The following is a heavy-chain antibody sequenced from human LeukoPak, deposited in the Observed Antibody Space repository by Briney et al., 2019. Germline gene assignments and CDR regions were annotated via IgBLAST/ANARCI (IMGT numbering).Heavy chain of an antibody. V-gene: IGHV4-59*08. CDR2: IYYSGST. D-gene: IGHD6-19*01. Sequence: SETLSLTCTVSGGSISSYYWSWTRQPPGKGLEWIGYIYYSGSTNYNPSLKSRVTISVDTSKNQFSLKLSSVTAADTAVYYCARPVGYSSGWYAFDIWGQGTMVTVSS. CDR3: ARPVGYSSGWYAFDI. CDR1: GGSISSYY. J-gene: IGHJ3*02.